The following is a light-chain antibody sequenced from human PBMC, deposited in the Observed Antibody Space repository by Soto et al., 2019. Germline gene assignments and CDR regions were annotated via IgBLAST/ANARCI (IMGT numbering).Light chain of an antibody. Sequence: DIQMTQSPSSLSASVGDRFTITCLASQSVNTYLHWYQQKAGQAPKLLIYAASNLQSGVPSRFSGRGSGTDFTLTVESLQPEDFATYYCQQSYSTPRTFGQGTKVDIK. CDR2: AAS. CDR1: QSVNTY. V-gene: IGKV1-39*01. J-gene: IGKJ1*01. CDR3: QQSYSTPRT.